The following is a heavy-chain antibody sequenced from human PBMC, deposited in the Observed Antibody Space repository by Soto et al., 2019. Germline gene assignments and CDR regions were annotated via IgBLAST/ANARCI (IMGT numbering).Heavy chain of an antibody. CDR2: LSGSGSGS. V-gene: IGHV3-23*01. Sequence: VVSRTLSCGAAEVTISRYAMNWVRQAPVKVLEWVSTLSGSGSGSYYPDSLRGRFTISRDNSKNTLYLQMNNLRAEDTAVYYCGKALFFLDGSGYYFASFDYWGHGTWVPVSS. J-gene: IGHJ4*01. CDR1: EVTISRYA. D-gene: IGHD3-22*01. CDR3: GKALFFLDGSGYYFASFDY.